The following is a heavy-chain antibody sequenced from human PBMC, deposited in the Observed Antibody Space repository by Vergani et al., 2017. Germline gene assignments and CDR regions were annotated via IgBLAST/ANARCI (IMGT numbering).Heavy chain of an antibody. CDR1: EYTFTSYW. J-gene: IGHJ4*02. V-gene: IGHV5-51*01. D-gene: IGHD5-18*01. CDR3: SRRYSNGEIDY. Sequence: EVQLVQSGAEVKKPGESLKISCKGSEYTFTSYWIGWVRQMPGKGLEWMGIIYPGDSDTRYSQSFQSQVTISADKSINTAYLQWSSLKASDPAMYYCSRRYSNGEIDYWGQGTLVTVSS. CDR2: IYPGDSDT.